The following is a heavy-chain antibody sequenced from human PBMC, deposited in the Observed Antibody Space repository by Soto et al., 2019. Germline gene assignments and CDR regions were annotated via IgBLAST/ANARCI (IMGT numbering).Heavy chain of an antibody. J-gene: IGHJ5*02. CDR2: ISYDGNNK. D-gene: IGHD2-15*01. V-gene: IGHV3-30*18. CDR3: AKDLQCNVVAATLGWLDP. Sequence: QVHLVESGGGVVQPGRSLRLSCAASGFIFSSNGMHWVRQAPGKGLEWVAVISYDGNNKYYADSVKGRFIISRDNSKNNLYLQMNSLRIEDTAVYYCAKDLQCNVVAATLGWLDPWGQGTLVTVSS. CDR1: GFIFSSNG.